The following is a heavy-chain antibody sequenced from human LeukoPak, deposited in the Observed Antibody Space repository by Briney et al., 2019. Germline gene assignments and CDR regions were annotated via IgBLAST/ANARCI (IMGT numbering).Heavy chain of an antibody. D-gene: IGHD3-10*01. CDR2: INHSGST. V-gene: IGHV4-38-2*02. CDR1: GYSISSGYY. CDR3: AGNYYGSGSYYSEDRY. Sequence: SETLSLTCTVSGYSISSGYYWSWIRQPPGKGLEWIGEINHSGSTNYNPSLKSRVTISVDPSKNQFSLKLSSVTAADTAVYYCAGNYYGSGSYYSEDRYWGQGTLVTVSS. J-gene: IGHJ4*02.